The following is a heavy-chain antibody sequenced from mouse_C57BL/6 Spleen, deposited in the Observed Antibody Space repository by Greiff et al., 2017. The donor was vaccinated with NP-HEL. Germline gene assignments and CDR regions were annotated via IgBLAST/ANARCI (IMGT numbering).Heavy chain of an antibody. J-gene: IGHJ2*01. D-gene: IGHD2-1*01. CDR1: GYSFTGYY. CDR2: INPSTGGT. CDR3: ARDGNYAYVDY. V-gene: IGHV1-42*01. Sequence: VQLQQSGPELVKPGASVKISCKASGYSFTGYYMNWVKQSPEKSLEWIGEINPSTGGTTYNQKFKAKATLTVDKSSSTAYMQLKSLTSEDSAVYYCARDGNYAYVDYWGQGTTLTVSS.